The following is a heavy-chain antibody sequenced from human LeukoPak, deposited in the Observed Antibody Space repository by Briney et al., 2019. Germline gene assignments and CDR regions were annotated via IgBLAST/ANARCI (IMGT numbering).Heavy chain of an antibody. Sequence: ASVKVSCKASGYTFTSYGISWVRQAPGQGLEWMGWISAYNGNTNYAQKLQGRVTMTTDTSTSTAYMELRSLRSDDTAVYYCARGEDYHDSSGYYSLRFDYWGQGTLVTVSS. CDR3: ARGEDYHDSSGYYSLRFDY. CDR1: GYTFTSYG. CDR2: ISAYNGNT. D-gene: IGHD3-22*01. V-gene: IGHV1-18*01. J-gene: IGHJ4*02.